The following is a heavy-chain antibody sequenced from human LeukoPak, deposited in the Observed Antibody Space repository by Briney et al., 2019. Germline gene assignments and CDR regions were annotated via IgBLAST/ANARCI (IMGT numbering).Heavy chain of an antibody. CDR3: ARGRRWLRPHYFDY. Sequence: SETLSLTCTVSGGSISSSSYYWGWIRQPPGKGLEWIGSIYYSGSTYYNPSLKSRVTISVDTSKNQFSLKLSSVTAADTAVYYCARGRRWLRPHYFDYWGQGTLVTVSS. CDR1: GGSISSSSYY. V-gene: IGHV4-39*07. D-gene: IGHD5-12*01. J-gene: IGHJ4*02. CDR2: IYYSGST.